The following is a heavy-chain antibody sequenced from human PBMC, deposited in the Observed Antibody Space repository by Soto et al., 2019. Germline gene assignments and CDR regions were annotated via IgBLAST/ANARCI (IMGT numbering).Heavy chain of an antibody. CDR2: FYYTGST. Sequence: SETLSLTFTVPGGSISSSSHFWGWFLQPPWKGLEWIGSFYYTGSTYYNPSLRSRVTISVDTSKNQFSLKLSSVTAADTAVYYCARHGKTYDLRNWFDAWGQGSLVTVSS. D-gene: IGHD3-3*01. CDR3: ARHGKTYDLRNWFDA. V-gene: IGHV4-39*01. CDR1: GGSISSSSHF. J-gene: IGHJ5*02.